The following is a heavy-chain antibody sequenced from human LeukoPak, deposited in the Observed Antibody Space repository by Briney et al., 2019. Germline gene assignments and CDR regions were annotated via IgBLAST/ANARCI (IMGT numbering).Heavy chain of an antibody. Sequence: SETLSLTCAVYGGSFSGYYWSWIRQPPGKGLEWIGEINHSGSTNYDPSLKSRVTISVDTSKNQFSLKLSSVTAADTAVYYCARGPQRAFDIWGQGTMVTVSS. V-gene: IGHV4-34*01. J-gene: IGHJ3*02. CDR3: ARGPQRAFDI. CDR1: GGSFSGYY. CDR2: INHSGST.